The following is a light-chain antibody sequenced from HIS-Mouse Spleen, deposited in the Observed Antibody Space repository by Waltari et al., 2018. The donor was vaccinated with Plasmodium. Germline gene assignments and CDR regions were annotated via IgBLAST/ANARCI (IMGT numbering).Light chain of an antibody. CDR3: SAYAGSNNLV. J-gene: IGLJ2*01. Sequence: QSALTQPPSASGSPGQSVTISCTGTSSDVGGYNYVSWYQQHPVKAPKLMIYEVSKRPSGVPDRCSGSKSGNTASLTVSGLQAEDEADYDCSAYAGSNNLVFGGGTKLTVL. V-gene: IGLV2-8*01. CDR1: SSDVGGYNY. CDR2: EVS.